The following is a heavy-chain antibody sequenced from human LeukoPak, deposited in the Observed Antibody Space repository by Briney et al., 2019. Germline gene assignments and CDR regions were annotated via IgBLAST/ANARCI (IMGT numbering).Heavy chain of an antibody. Sequence: SVKVSCKASGYTFTSYYMHWVRQAPGQGLEWMGGIIPIFGTANYAQKFQGRVTITADKSTSTAYMELSSLRSEDTAVYYCARRSSGYFDYWGQGTLVTVSS. J-gene: IGHJ4*02. D-gene: IGHD3-22*01. CDR1: GYTFTSYY. V-gene: IGHV1-69*06. CDR3: ARRSSGYFDY. CDR2: IIPIFGTA.